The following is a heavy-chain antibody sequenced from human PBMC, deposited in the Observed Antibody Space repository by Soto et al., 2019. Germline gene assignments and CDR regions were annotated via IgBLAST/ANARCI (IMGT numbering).Heavy chain of an antibody. V-gene: IGHV3-23*01. Sequence: GGSLRLSCAASGFTFSSYAMSWVRQAPGKGLEWVSAISGSGGNTYYADSVKGRFTISRDNSKNTLYMQMNSLRAEDTAVYYCAKDVAGVDAFDIWGQGTMVTVSS. CDR3: AKDVAGVDAFDI. D-gene: IGHD3-10*01. J-gene: IGHJ3*02. CDR2: ISGSGGNT. CDR1: GFTFSSYA.